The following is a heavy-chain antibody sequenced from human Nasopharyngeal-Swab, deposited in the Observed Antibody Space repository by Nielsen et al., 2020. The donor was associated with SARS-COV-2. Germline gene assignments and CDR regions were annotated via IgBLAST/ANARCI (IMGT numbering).Heavy chain of an antibody. CDR1: DYTFTSYG. CDR3: ARGRKITMIVVVIPTHYYYMDV. V-gene: IGHV1-18*01. D-gene: IGHD3-22*01. Sequence: ASVKVSCKASDYTFTSYGISWVRQAPGQGLEWMGWISAYNGSTNYAQNLQGRVTMTTDTSTSTAYMELRSLRSEDTAVYYCARGRKITMIVVVIPTHYYYMDVWGKGTTVTVSS. CDR2: ISAYNGST. J-gene: IGHJ6*03.